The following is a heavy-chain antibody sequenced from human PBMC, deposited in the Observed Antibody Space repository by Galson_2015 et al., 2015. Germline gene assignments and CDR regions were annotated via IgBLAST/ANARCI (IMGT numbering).Heavy chain of an antibody. V-gene: IGHV2-70*04. CDR2: IDWDDDK. CDR3: ARISPPYSSGYFDY. D-gene: IGHD6-19*01. J-gene: IGHJ4*02. Sequence: IDWDDDKFYSTSLKTRLTISKDTSKNQVVLTMTNMDPVDTATYRCARISPPYSSGYFDYWGQGTLVTVSS.